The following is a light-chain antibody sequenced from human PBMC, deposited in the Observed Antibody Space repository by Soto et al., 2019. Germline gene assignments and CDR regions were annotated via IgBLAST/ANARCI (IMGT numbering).Light chain of an antibody. J-gene: IGKJ4*01. CDR2: KAS. CDR3: QQYNSYPLT. Sequence: DIQMTQSHSTLSASVGDRVTITCRASQSISSWLAWYQKKPGKAPNLLIYKASSLESGVPSSFSGSGSGTEFTLTTSSLQPDDVATYYCQQYNSYPLTFGGGTKVEIK. CDR1: QSISSW. V-gene: IGKV1-5*03.